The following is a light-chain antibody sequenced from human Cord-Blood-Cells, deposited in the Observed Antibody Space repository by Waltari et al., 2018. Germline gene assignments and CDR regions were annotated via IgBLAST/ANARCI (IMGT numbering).Light chain of an antibody. J-gene: IGKJ4*01. CDR1: QDIRNY. CDR3: QQYDNLPLT. Sequence: DIQMTQTPSSLSASVGDRVRNTCQASQDIRNYLNWYQQKPGKAPKLLIYDASYLETGVPSRFSGSGSGTDFTFTISSLQPEDIATYYCQQYDNLPLTFGGGTKVEIK. CDR2: DAS. V-gene: IGKV1-33*01.